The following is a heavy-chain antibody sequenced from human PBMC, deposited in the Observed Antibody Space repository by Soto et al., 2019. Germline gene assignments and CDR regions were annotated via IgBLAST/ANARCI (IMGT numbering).Heavy chain of an antibody. CDR2: IIPIFGTA. Sequence: ASVKVSCKASGCTFSSYAISWVRQAPGQGLEWMGGIIPIFGTANYAQKFQGRVTITADKSTSTAYMELSSLRSEDTAVYYCARAPHYYDSSGYYPDAFDIWGQGTMVT. CDR1: GCTFSSYA. J-gene: IGHJ3*02. CDR3: ARAPHYYDSSGYYPDAFDI. D-gene: IGHD3-22*01. V-gene: IGHV1-69*06.